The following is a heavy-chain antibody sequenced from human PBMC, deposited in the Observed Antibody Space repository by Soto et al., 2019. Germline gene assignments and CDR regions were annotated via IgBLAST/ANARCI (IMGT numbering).Heavy chain of an antibody. CDR3: ARVSGSYHCGMDV. CDR1: GASLSHGY. V-gene: IGHV4-59*12. D-gene: IGHD1-26*01. CDR2: MYFGGSF. Sequence: SETLSLTCNVSGASLSHGYWSWIRQPPGKGLEWIGFMYFGGSFNYNPSLTSRVTISVDKSKNQFSLKLSSVTAADTAVYYCARVSGSYHCGMDVWGQGTTVTVSS. J-gene: IGHJ6*02.